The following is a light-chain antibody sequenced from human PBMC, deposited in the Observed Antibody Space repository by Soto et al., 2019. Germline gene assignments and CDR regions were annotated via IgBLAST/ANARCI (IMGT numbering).Light chain of an antibody. CDR1: QSVGTY. CDR2: DSS. CDR3: HHRSDGPCT. V-gene: IGKV3-11*01. Sequence: EIVLTQSPATLSLSPGERATLSCRASQSVGTYFAWYHQTPGQAPRLLIYDSSNRATGIPARFSGSGSATDFTLTIGTLAPEEFEVYYCHHRSDGPCTFGGGTKVVIK. J-gene: IGKJ4*01.